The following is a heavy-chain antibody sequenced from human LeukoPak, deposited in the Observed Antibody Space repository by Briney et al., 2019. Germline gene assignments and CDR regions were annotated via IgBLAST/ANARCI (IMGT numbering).Heavy chain of an antibody. CDR1: GGSISSYY. CDR3: ATGDEGYSVQDDAFDI. CDR2: IYYSGST. D-gene: IGHD1-1*01. Sequence: SETLSLTCTVSGGSISSYYWSWIRQPPGKGLEWIGYIYYSGSTNYILPLKSRVTISVDTSKNQFSLKLSSVTAADTAVYYCATGDEGYSVQDDAFDIWGQGTMVTVSS. V-gene: IGHV4-59*08. J-gene: IGHJ3*02.